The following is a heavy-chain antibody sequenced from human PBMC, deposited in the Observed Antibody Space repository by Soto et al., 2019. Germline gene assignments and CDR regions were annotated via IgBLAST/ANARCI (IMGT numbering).Heavy chain of an antibody. J-gene: IGHJ4*02. D-gene: IGHD2-2*01. CDR1: GGSISSYY. CDR3: ARSYAESVPSVAFDY. Sequence: SETLSLTCTVSGGSISSYYWSWIRQPPGKGLEWIGYIYYSGSTNYNPSLKSRVTISVDTSKNQFSLKLSSVTAADTAVYYCARSYAESVPSVAFDYWGQGTLVTVSS. CDR2: IYYSGST. V-gene: IGHV4-59*01.